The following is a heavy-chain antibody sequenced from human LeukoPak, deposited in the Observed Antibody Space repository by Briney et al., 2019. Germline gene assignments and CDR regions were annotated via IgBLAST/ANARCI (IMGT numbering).Heavy chain of an antibody. J-gene: IGHJ5*02. CDR3: TTDRPEVGATVNWFDP. CDR2: TRNKVNSYTT. Sequence: GGSLRLSCAASGFTFSDYYMDWVRQAPGKGLEWVGRTRNKVNSYTTEYAASVKGRFTISRDDSKNSLYLQMNSLKTEDTAVYYCTTDRPEVGATVNWFDPWGQGTLVTVSS. V-gene: IGHV3-72*01. D-gene: IGHD1-26*01. CDR1: GFTFSDYY.